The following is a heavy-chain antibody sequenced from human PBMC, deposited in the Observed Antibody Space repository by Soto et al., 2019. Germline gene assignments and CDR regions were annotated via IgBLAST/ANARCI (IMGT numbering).Heavy chain of an antibody. V-gene: IGHV4-31*03. J-gene: IGHJ4*02. CDR2: IYSSGST. CDR3: ARDRYDILTGCHKFDY. Sequence: SETLSLTCTVSGGSISSGGYYWSWIRQHPGKGLEWIGYIYSSGSTYYNPSLKSRVTISVDTSKNQLSLKLSSVTAADTAVYYCARDRYDILTGCHKFDYWGQGTLVTVSS. CDR1: GGSISSGGYY. D-gene: IGHD3-9*01.